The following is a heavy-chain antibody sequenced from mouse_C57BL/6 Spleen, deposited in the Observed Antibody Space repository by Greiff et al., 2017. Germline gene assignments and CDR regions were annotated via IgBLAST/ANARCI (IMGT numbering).Heavy chain of an antibody. D-gene: IGHD3-2*02. CDR2: INPNNGGT. Sequence: VQLQQSGPELVKPGASVKISCKASGYTFTDYYMNWVKQSHGKSLEWIGDINPNNGGTSYNQKFKGKATLTVDKSSSTAYMELRSLTSEDSAVYYCAREGLRPSSYYYAMDYWGQGTSVTVSS. CDR3: AREGLRPSSYYYAMDY. V-gene: IGHV1-26*01. CDR1: GYTFTDYY. J-gene: IGHJ4*01.